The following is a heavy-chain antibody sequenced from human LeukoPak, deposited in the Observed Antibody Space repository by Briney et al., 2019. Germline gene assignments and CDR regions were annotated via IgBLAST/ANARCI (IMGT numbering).Heavy chain of an antibody. CDR2: ISSSSSYT. D-gene: IGHD6-19*01. CDR3: ARSVLDSSGWSFDY. J-gene: IGHJ4*02. V-gene: IGHV3-21*05. CDR1: GFTFSTYN. Sequence: SGGSLRLSCTASGFTFSTYNMNWVRQAPGKGLEWVSYISSSSSYTNYADSVKGRFTISRDNAKNSLYLQMNSLRAEDTAVYYCARSVLDSSGWSFDYWGRGTLVTVSS.